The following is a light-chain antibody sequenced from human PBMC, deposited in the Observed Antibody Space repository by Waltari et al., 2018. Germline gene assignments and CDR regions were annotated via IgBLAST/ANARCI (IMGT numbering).Light chain of an antibody. CDR1: QNINSY. V-gene: IGKV1-39*01. CDR2: ASS. Sequence: DIQLTQSPSSLSASVGVRVTITCRASQNINSYLNWYLQKTGEAPKLLIYASSSLDSGVPSRFSGSGSGTDFSLTINSLEPGDSATYYCQQSYSPLFTFGPGTKLEIK. CDR3: QQSYSPLFT. J-gene: IGKJ3*01.